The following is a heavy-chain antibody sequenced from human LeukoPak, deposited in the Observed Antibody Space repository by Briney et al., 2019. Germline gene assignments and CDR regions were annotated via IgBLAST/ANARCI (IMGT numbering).Heavy chain of an antibody. J-gene: IGHJ6*02. CDR1: GGSFSGYY. CDR2: INHSGST. CDR3: ARVQQLVYYYYYGMDV. Sequence: SETLSFTCAVYGGSFSGYYWSWIRQHPGKGLEWIGEINHSGSTNYNPSLKSRVTISVDTSKNQFSLKLSSVTAADTAVYYCARVQQLVYYYYYGMDVWGQGTTVTVSS. D-gene: IGHD6-13*01. V-gene: IGHV4-34*01.